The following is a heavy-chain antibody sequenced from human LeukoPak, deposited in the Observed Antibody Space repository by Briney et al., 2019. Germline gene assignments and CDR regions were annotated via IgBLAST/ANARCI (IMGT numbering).Heavy chain of an antibody. V-gene: IGHV1-46*01. J-gene: IGHJ4*02. CDR2: ISPTGGST. CDR3: ARSSVVTAMVHLEY. Sequence: ASVKVSCKAFGYTFTNNWMHWVRQAPGQGPEWMGLISPTGGSTAYAQKFQGRVTLTRDVSTSTDYLELSSLRSEDTAVYYCARSSVVTAMVHLEYWGQGTLVTVSS. CDR1: GYTFTNNW. D-gene: IGHD2-21*02.